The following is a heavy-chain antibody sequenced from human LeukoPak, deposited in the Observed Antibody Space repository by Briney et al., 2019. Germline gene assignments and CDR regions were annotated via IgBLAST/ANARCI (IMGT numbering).Heavy chain of an antibody. D-gene: IGHD6-13*01. CDR1: GASISSYY. CDR2: IYYSGST. J-gene: IGHJ4*02. CDR3: ARGSSWDYYFDY. V-gene: IGHV4-59*01. Sequence: SETLSLTCTVSGASISSYYWSWIRQPPGKGLEWLGYIYYSGSTNYNPSLKSRVTISVDTSKNQFSLKLSSVTAADTAVYYCARGSSWDYYFDYWGQGTLVTVSS.